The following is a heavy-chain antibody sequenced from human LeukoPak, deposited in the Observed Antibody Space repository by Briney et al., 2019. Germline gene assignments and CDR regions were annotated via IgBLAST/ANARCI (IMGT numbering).Heavy chain of an antibody. CDR1: GFTFSSYG. Sequence: GGSLRLSCGASGFTFSSYGMHWVRQAPGKGLEWVTFVRYDGSNKYYADSVKGRFTISRDNSKNTLYLQMNSLRAEDTAVYYCARWGRYSGSHFDYWGQGTLVTVSS. CDR3: ARWGRYSGSHFDY. J-gene: IGHJ4*02. D-gene: IGHD1-26*01. V-gene: IGHV3-30*02. CDR2: VRYDGSNK.